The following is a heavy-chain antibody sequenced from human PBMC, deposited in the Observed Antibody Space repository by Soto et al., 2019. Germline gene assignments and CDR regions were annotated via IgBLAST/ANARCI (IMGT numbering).Heavy chain of an antibody. J-gene: IGHJ4*02. CDR3: AREEEGYYYDSSGYGLFDY. D-gene: IGHD3-22*01. CDR1: CGSISSYY. CDR2: IYTSGST. V-gene: IGHV4-4*07. Sequence: KPSETLSLTCTVSCGSISSYYWSWIRQPAGKGLEWIGRIYTSGSTNYNPSLKSRVTMSVDTSKNQFSLKLSSVTAADTAVYYCAREEEGYYYDSSGYGLFDYWGQGTLVTVSS.